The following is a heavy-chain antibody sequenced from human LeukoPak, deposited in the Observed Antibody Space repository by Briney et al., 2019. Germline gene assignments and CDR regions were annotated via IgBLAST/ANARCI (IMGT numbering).Heavy chain of an antibody. Sequence: ASVKVSCKASGYTFTGYYMHWVRQAPGQGLEWMGWINPNSGGTNYAQKFQGRVTMTRDTSISTAYMELSRLRSDDTAVYYCATLGEVGATPFDYWGQGTLVTVSS. D-gene: IGHD1-26*01. CDR3: ATLGEVGATPFDY. CDR1: GYTFTGYY. V-gene: IGHV1-2*02. J-gene: IGHJ4*02. CDR2: INPNSGGT.